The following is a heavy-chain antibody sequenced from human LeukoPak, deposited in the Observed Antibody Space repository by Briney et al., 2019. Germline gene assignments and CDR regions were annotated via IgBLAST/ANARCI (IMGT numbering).Heavy chain of an antibody. J-gene: IGHJ4*02. Sequence: GASMKVSCKAFGYTFASYGISWVRQAPGQGLEWMGWISSYNGNTNYAQKLQGRVTMTTDTSTSTAYMELRSLRSDDTAVYYCARVWGDSSGWNYRPGYWGQGTLVTVSS. V-gene: IGHV1-18*01. CDR2: ISSYNGNT. CDR3: ARVWGDSSGWNYRPGY. CDR1: GYTFASYG. D-gene: IGHD6-19*01.